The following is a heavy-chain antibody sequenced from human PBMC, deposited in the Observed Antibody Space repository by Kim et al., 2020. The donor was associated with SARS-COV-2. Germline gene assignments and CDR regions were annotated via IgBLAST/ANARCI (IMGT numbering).Heavy chain of an antibody. Sequence: GGSLRLSCAASGFTFSSYSMNWVRQAPGKGLEWVSSISSSSSYIYYADSVKGRFTISRDNAKNSLYLQMNSLRAEDTAVYYCATEGYSSGWYSFDYWGQGTLVTVSS. CDR3: ATEGYSSGWYSFDY. J-gene: IGHJ4*02. V-gene: IGHV3-21*01. CDR2: ISSSSSYI. D-gene: IGHD6-19*01. CDR1: GFTFSSYS.